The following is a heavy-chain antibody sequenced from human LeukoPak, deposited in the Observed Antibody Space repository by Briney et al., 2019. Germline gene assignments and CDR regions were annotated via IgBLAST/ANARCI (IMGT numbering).Heavy chain of an antibody. CDR1: GFTFSSYA. CDR3: ATDPADTYPNWYFDL. D-gene: IGHD5-18*01. J-gene: IGHJ2*01. Sequence: PGGSLRLSCAASGFTFSSYAVSWVRQAPGKGLEWVSAISGSSTYYAASVKGRFTISRDNSKNTLYLQMNSLRAEDTAVYYCATDPADTYPNWYFDLWGRGTLVTVSS. V-gene: IGHV3-23*01. CDR2: ISGSST.